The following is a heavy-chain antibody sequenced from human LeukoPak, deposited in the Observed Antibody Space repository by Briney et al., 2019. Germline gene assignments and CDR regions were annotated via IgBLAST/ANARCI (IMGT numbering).Heavy chain of an antibody. CDR2: ICGRGITT. J-gene: IGHJ4*02. CDR3: ARGLYYYGSGNYVPGLPDY. D-gene: IGHD3-10*01. V-gene: IGHV3-48*03. Sequence: GGSLRLSCEASGFTFSGYEMNWVPQAPGKGLEWLSYICGRGITTYYADSVKGRFTISRDDAKKLLYLEMNSLRAEDTAVYYCARGLYYYGSGNYVPGLPDYWGQGTLVTVSS. CDR1: GFTFSGYE.